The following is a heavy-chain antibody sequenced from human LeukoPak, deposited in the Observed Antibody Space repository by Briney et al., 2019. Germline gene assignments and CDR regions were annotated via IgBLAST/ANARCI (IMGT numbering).Heavy chain of an antibody. V-gene: IGHV3-74*01. CDR1: GFTIRGYW. Sequence: QTGGSLRLSCAASGFTIRGYWMHWVRQAPGKGLLWVSHINSDATSTAVADSVKGRFTISRDNAKNTLYLQMNSLRADDTAVYYCTRGETVSSWSTFDYWGQGTLVTVSS. CDR2: INSDATST. CDR3: TRGETVSSWSTFDY. D-gene: IGHD6-13*01. J-gene: IGHJ4*02.